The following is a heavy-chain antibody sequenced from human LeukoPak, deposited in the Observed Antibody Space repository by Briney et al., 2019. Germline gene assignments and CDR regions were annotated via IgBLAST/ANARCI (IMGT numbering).Heavy chain of an antibody. CDR2: ISGSGGGT. Sequence: PGGSLRLSCAASGFTFSYYAMSWVRHAPGKGLELVTDISGSGGGTYYADSVKGRFTISRDNSKNKLYLQMYSLRAEDTAVFFYVKDPGGNWIDPDYWGQGTLVTVSS. J-gene: IGHJ4*02. V-gene: IGHV3-23*01. CDR1: GFTFSYYA. D-gene: IGHD1-1*01. CDR3: VKDPGGNWIDPDY.